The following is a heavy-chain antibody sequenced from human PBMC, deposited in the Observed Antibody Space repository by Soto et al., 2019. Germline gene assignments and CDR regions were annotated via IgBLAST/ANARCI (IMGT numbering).Heavy chain of an antibody. J-gene: IGHJ4*02. CDR3: AREWDNKSEHSSGWYDDF. Sequence: QVQLVQSGAEVKKPGASVKVSCKASGYTFSSYGISWVRQAPGQGLEWMGWISGYSGHTYYAQKFQGRVTMTTDTSTNTVYMELRSLRSDDTAVYYCAREWDNKSEHSSGWYDDFWGQGTLGTVSS. D-gene: IGHD6-19*01. V-gene: IGHV1-18*01. CDR2: ISGYSGHT. CDR1: GYTFSSYG.